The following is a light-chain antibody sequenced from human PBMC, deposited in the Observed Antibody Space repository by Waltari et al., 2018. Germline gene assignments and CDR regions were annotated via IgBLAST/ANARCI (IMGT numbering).Light chain of an antibody. CDR1: SSNIATAL. J-gene: IGLJ3*02. Sequence: QSVVTQSPSASGAPGQRVTLSCSESSSNIATALVNWYQQFPGTAPKLLIYANNQRPSGVPGRFSGSRSGTSASLVISGLQSEDEADYYCATWDATLDTWMFGGGTKVTVL. V-gene: IGLV1-44*01. CDR3: ATWDATLDTWM. CDR2: ANN.